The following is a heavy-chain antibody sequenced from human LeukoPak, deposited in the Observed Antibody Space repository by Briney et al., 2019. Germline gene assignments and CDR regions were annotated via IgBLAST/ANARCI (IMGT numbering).Heavy chain of an antibody. CDR3: ARGVVVVPAAIGAYWFDP. Sequence: SETLSLSSAVSGGSISSGGYSWSWIRQPPGKGLGWIGYIYHSGSTYYNPSLKSRVTISVDRSKNQFSLKLSSVTAADTAVYYCARGVVVVPAAIGAYWFDPWGQGTLVTVSS. CDR1: GGSISSGGYS. CDR2: IYHSGST. V-gene: IGHV4-30-2*01. J-gene: IGHJ5*02. D-gene: IGHD2-2*01.